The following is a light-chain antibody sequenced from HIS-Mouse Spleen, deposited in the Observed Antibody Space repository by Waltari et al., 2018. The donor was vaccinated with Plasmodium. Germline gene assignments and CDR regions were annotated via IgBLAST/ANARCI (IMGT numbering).Light chain of an antibody. CDR1: SSNIGNNY. V-gene: IGLV1-51*01. Sequence: QSVLTQPPSVSAAPGQKVTIPCPGISSNIGNNYVSWYQQLPGTAPKLLIYDNNKRPSGIPDRFSGSKSGTSATLGITGLQTGDEADYYCGTWDSSLSAGVVFGGGTKLTVL. CDR3: GTWDSSLSAGVV. J-gene: IGLJ2*01. CDR2: DNN.